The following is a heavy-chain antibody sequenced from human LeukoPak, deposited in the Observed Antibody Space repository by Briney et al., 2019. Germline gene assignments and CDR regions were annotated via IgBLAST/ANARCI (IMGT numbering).Heavy chain of an antibody. CDR2: ISSSSYI. J-gene: IGHJ4*02. V-gene: IGHV3-21*01. CDR3: ASEKTYYYDSSGYYDAYY. Sequence: GGSLRLSCAASGFTFSSYSMNWVRQAPGKGLEWVSSISSSSYIYYADSVKGRFTISRDNAKNSLYLQMDSLRAEDTAVYYCASEKTYYYDSSGYYDAYYWGQGTLVTVSS. D-gene: IGHD3-22*01. CDR1: GFTFSSYS.